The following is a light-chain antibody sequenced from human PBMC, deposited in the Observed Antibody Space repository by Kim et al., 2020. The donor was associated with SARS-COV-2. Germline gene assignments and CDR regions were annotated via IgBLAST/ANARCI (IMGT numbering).Light chain of an antibody. Sequence: EIVMTQSPATLSLSPGERATLSCRASQSVNNNLAWYRQKPGQGPRLLIYSASPRATGVPARLSGSGSGTEFTLTVSSLQSEDYAVYYCHRYKDWPGTFGQGRRRWIK. CDR1: QSVNNN. J-gene: IGKJ5*01. CDR3: HRYKDWPGT. V-gene: IGKV3-15*01. CDR2: SAS.